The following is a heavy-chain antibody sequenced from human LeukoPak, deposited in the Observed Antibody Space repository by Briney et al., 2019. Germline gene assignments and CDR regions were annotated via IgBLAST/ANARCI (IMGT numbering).Heavy chain of an antibody. CDR3: ATTVVGATSGDYFDY. Sequence: ASVKVSCKASGYTFTGYYMHWVRQAPGQGLEWMGWINPNSGGTNYAQKFQGRVIMTEDTSTDTAYMELSSLRSEDTAVYYCATTVVGATSGDYFDYWGQGTLVTVSS. CDR1: GYTFTGYY. D-gene: IGHD1-26*01. CDR2: INPNSGGT. V-gene: IGHV1-2*02. J-gene: IGHJ4*02.